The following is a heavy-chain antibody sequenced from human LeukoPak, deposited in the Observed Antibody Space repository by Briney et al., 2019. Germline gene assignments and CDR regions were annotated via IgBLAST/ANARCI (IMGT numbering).Heavy chain of an antibody. CDR1: GGSISSSSYY. J-gene: IGHJ5*02. Sequence: SETLSLTCTVSGGSISSSSYYWGWIRQPPGKGLEWIGSIYYSGSTYYNPSLKSRVTISVDTSKNQFSLKLSSVTAADTAVYYCAGQVRGYYYDSSGYGWFDPWGQGTLVTVSS. CDR2: IYYSGST. D-gene: IGHD3-22*01. V-gene: IGHV4-39*01. CDR3: AGQVRGYYYDSSGYGWFDP.